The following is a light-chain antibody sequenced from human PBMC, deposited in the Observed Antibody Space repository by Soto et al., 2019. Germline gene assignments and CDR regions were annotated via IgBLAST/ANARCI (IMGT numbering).Light chain of an antibody. Sequence: EIVLTQSPGTLSLSPGERATLSCRASQSVSSSYLAWYQQKPGQAPRLLIYGASSRATGIPDRFSGSGSGTDFTLTISRLEPEDFGVYYCQQYGSSPSGFSFGRGTIVDSK. CDR1: QSVSSSY. V-gene: IGKV3-20*01. CDR2: GAS. CDR3: QQYGSSPSGFS. J-gene: IGKJ3*01.